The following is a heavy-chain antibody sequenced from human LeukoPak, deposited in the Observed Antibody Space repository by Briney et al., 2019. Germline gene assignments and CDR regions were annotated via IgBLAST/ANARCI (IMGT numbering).Heavy chain of an antibody. V-gene: IGHV4-34*01. CDR2: INHSGST. D-gene: IGHD6-13*01. J-gene: IGHJ4*02. CDR3: ARVLVSSSWYDYFDY. Sequence: SETLSLTCAVYGGSFSGYYWSWIRQPPGKGLEWIGEINHSGSTNYDPSLKSRVTISVDTSKNQISLKLSSVTAADTAVYYCARVLVSSSWYDYFDYWGQGTLVTVSS. CDR1: GGSFSGYY.